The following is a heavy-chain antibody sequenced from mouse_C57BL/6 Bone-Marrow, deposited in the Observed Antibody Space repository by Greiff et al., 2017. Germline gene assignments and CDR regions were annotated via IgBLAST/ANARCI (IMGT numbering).Heavy chain of an antibody. D-gene: IGHD1-1*02. CDR1: GYAFSSSW. CDR3: AREKGGNPRRDY. V-gene: IGHV1-82*01. CDR2: IYPGDGDT. J-gene: IGHJ4*01. Sequence: VQLQQSGPELVKPGASVKISCKASGYAFSSSWMNWVKQRPGKGLEWIGRIYPGDGDTNYNGKFKGTATLTADKSSSTAYMQLSSLTSEDSAVYFCAREKGGNPRRDYWGQGTSVTVSS.